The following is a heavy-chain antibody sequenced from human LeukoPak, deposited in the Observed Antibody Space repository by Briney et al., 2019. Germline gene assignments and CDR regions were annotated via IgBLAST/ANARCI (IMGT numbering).Heavy chain of an antibody. Sequence: GGSLRLSCAASGFTFSSYNMNWVRQAPGKGLEWVPYISSSSSTIYYADSVKGRFTISRDNAKNFLYLQMNSLRAEDTALYYCARDQGTGEPYYYYYYMDVWGKGTTVTVSS. CDR2: ISSSSSTI. CDR1: GFTFSSYN. CDR3: ARDQGTGEPYYYYYYMDV. V-gene: IGHV3-48*04. J-gene: IGHJ6*03. D-gene: IGHD2-21*01.